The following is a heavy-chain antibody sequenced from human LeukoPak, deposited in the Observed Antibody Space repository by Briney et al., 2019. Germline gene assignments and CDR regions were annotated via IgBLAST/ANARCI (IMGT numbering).Heavy chain of an antibody. CDR1: GGTFSSYA. CDR3: AREVSYGSGSSGDY. J-gene: IGHJ4*02. CDR2: ITPILGIA. V-gene: IGHV1-69*04. D-gene: IGHD3-10*01. Sequence: ASVKVSCKASGGTFSSYAISWVRQAPGQGLEWMGRITPILGIANYAQKFQGRVTITADKSTSTAYMELSSLRSEDTAVYYCAREVSYGSGSSGDYWGQGTLVTVSS.